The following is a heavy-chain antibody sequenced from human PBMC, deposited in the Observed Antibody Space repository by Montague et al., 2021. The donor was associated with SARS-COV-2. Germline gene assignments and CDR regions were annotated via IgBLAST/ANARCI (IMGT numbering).Heavy chain of an antibody. CDR1: GGSFSGYS. CDR3: ARGRSITIFGVVIGRDAFDI. CDR2: INHSGST. V-gene: IGHV4-34*01. J-gene: IGHJ3*02. D-gene: IGHD3-3*01. Sequence: SETLSLTCAVYGGSFSGYSWNWIRQPPGKGLEWIGEINHSGSTDYNPSLKSRVTISLDTSKNQFSLKLRSVTAADAAVYYCARGRSITIFGVVIGRDAFDIWGQGTMVTVSS.